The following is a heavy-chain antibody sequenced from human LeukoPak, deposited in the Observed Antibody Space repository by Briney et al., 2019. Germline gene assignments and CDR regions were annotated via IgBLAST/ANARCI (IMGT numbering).Heavy chain of an antibody. D-gene: IGHD3-22*01. Sequence: SGTLSLTCAVSGGSISSNKWWSWLRQAPGKGLEWLGEVVHSGSTSYNPSLKSRVTISVDKSKNQFSLRLNSVTAADTAVYYCARRDYYDNSDDNYHSFEYWGQGTLVTVSS. J-gene: IGHJ4*02. CDR2: VVHSGST. V-gene: IGHV4-4*02. CDR1: GGSISSNKW. CDR3: ARRDYYDNSDDNYHSFEY.